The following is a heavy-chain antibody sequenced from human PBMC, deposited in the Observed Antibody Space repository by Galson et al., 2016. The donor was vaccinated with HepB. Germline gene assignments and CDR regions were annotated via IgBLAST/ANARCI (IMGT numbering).Heavy chain of an antibody. J-gene: IGHJ5*02. V-gene: IGHV4-39*01. CDR2: IDYSGST. CDR3: AKHRGLRWGLIYT. CDR1: GDSISNRRSS. Sequence: ETLSLTCSVSGDSISNRRSSWGWIRQAPGMGLEWIGRIDYSGSTYYNSPLESRVTMSIDTPTNHFSLTLSSVTAADTSVYYCAKHRGLRWGLIYTWSQGTLVTVSS. D-gene: IGHD3-16*01.